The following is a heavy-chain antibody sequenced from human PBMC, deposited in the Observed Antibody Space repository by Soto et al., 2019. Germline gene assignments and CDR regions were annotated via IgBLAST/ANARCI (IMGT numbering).Heavy chain of an antibody. CDR1: GGSVNTAPYH. Sequence: PSATLSLTCTVSGGSVNTAPYHWSWIRQSPRNGLEWIGNIYYTGSTNYNPSFESRVAISLDTSNNQFSLRLTSLTAADTAVYFCARDHHSYYDTSGYYPYFDFWGQGTLVTVSS. D-gene: IGHD3-22*01. CDR2: IYYTGST. CDR3: ARDHHSYYDTSGYYPYFDF. J-gene: IGHJ4*02. V-gene: IGHV4-61*01.